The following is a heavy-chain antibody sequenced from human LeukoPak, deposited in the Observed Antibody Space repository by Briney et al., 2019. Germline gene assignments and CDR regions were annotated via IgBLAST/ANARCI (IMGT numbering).Heavy chain of an antibody. Sequence: ASVKVSCKASGYSFLSIPMSWVRQAPGQGLEWMGWITAYNDNTHYVQKFQGRVTMTTDTLTTTAYMELTSLRPDDTAMYYCASSSRHDYGAGFDIWGQGTMVTVSS. J-gene: IGHJ3*02. D-gene: IGHD4/OR15-4a*01. CDR3: ASSSRHDYGAGFDI. CDR2: ITAYNDNT. V-gene: IGHV1-18*01. CDR1: GYSFLSIP.